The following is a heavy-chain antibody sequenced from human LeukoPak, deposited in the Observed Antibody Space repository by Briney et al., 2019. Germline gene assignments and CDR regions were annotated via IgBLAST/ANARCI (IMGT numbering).Heavy chain of an antibody. CDR3: ARGRFDC. CDR1: GGSFSGYY. CDR2: ISHSGST. J-gene: IGHJ4*02. Sequence: PSETLSLTCAVYGGSFSGYYWSWIRQPPGKGLEWIGEISHSGSTNYNPSLKSRVTISVDTSKNQFSLKLSSVTAADTAVYYCARGRFDCWGQGTLVTVSS. V-gene: IGHV4-34*01.